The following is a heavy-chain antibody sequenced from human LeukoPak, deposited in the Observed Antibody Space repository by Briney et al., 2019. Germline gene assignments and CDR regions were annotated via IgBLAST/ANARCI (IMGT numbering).Heavy chain of an antibody. CDR3: ARRRYCSSTSCYGGVDGFDI. V-gene: IGHV5-51*01. J-gene: IGHJ3*02. D-gene: IGHD2-2*01. CDR1: GYDFTNYW. CDR2: MYPGDSDT. Sequence: GESLKISCKGSGYDFTNYWIGWVRQMPGKGLEWMGMMYPGDSDTRYSPSFQGQVTISADKSFSTAYLQWSSLKASDTAMYYCARRRYCSSTSCYGGVDGFDIWGQGTMVTVSS.